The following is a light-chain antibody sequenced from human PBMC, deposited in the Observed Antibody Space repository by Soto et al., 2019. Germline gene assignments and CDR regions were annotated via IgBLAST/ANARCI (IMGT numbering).Light chain of an antibody. CDR3: GSWDSSLSAYV. CDR1: SSNIGGNS. Sequence: QSVMTQPPSVSAAPGQRVTISCSGSSSNIGGNSVSWYQQLPGTAPKLLIYDDDKRPSGIPDRFSGSKSGTSATLGITGFQTGDEADHYCGSWDSSLSAYVSGPGTKLTVL. V-gene: IGLV1-51*01. J-gene: IGLJ1*01. CDR2: DDD.